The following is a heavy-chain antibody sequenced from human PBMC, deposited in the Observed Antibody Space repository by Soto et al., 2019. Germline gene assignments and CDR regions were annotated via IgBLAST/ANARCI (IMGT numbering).Heavy chain of an antibody. D-gene: IGHD3-22*01. V-gene: IGHV1-18*01. CDR2: ISAYNGNT. CDR1: GYTFTSYG. Sequence: ASVKVSCKASGYTFTSYGISWVRQAPGQGLEWMGWISAYNGNTNYAQKLQGRVTMTTDTSTSTAYMELRSLRSDDTAVYYCARDIRGDSSGYYGDNWFDPWGQGTLVTVSS. J-gene: IGHJ5*02. CDR3: ARDIRGDSSGYYGDNWFDP.